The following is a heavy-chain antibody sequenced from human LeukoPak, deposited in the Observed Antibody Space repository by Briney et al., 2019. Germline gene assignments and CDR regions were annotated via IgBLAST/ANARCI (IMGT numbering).Heavy chain of an antibody. CDR3: AGWEGGNSGYYFDY. Sequence: SVKVSCKASGGSFSSYAISWVRQAPGQGLEWMGRIIPIFGIANYAQKFQGRVTITADKSTSTAYMELSSLRSEDTAVYYCAGWEGGNSGYYFDYWGQGTLVTVSS. CDR2: IIPIFGIA. J-gene: IGHJ4*02. D-gene: IGHD4-23*01. CDR1: GGSFSSYA. V-gene: IGHV1-69*04.